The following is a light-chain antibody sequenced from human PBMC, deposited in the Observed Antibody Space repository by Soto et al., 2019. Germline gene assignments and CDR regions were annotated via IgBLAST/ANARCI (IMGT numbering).Light chain of an antibody. J-gene: IGLJ1*01. CDR3: CSNAATGSLYV. CDR1: SSDVGGYNH. V-gene: IGLV2-8*01. Sequence: QSVLTQPPSASGSPGQSVTISCTGTSSDVGGYNHVSWYQQHPGKAPKLVFFEGNNRPSGISARFTGSRSGNTASLTISGLQPEDEANYYCCSNAATGSLYVFGTGTKVTVL. CDR2: EGN.